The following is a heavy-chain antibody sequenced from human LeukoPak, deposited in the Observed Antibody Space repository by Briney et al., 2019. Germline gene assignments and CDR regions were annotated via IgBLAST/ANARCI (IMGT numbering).Heavy chain of an antibody. CDR3: ARVYGSGID. V-gene: IGHV3-48*03. D-gene: IGHD3-10*01. Sequence: GGSLRLSCAASGFTFSSYEMNWVRQAPGKGLEWVSYISSSGSTIYYADSVKGRFTISRDNAKNSLDLQMNSLRAEDTAVYYCARVYGSGIDWGQGTLVTVSS. CDR2: ISSSGSTI. J-gene: IGHJ4*02. CDR1: GFTFSSYE.